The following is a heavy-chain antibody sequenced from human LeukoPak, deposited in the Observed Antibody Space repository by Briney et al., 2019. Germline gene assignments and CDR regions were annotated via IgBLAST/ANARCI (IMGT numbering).Heavy chain of an antibody. CDR1: GFTFSSYS. Sequence: GGSLRLSCAASGFTFSSYSMNWVRQAPGKGLEWVSSISSSSSYIYYADSVKGRFTISRDNAKNSLYLQMNSLRAEDTAMYYCAREGVVPVHDAFDIWGQGTMVTVSS. D-gene: IGHD2-2*01. V-gene: IGHV3-21*01. CDR2: ISSSSSYI. J-gene: IGHJ3*02. CDR3: AREGVVPVHDAFDI.